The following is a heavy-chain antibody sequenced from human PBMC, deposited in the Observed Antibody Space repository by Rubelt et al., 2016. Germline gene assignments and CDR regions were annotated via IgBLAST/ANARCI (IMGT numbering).Heavy chain of an antibody. V-gene: IGHV4-31*03. CDR3: ARFGRIVGATTRFDY. CDR1: GGSISSGGYY. CDR2: IYYSGST. J-gene: IGHJ4*02. Sequence: QVQLQESGPGLVKPSQTLSLTCTVSGGSISSGGYYWSWIRQHPGKGLEWIGYIYYSGSTYYNPSLKSRVTISGDTSKNQFSLKLSSVTAADTAVYYCARFGRIVGATTRFDYWGQGTLVTVSS. D-gene: IGHD1-26*01.